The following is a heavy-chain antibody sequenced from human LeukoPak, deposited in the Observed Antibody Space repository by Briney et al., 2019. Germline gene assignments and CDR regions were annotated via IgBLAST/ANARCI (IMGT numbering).Heavy chain of an antibody. CDR3: AREMLAAVAAQS. Sequence: GGSLRLFCAASGFTFSSYAMHWVRQAPGKGLEWVTFIRYDGTNKYYADSVKGRFAISRDNSKNTLYLQMNSLRAEDTAVYYCAREMLAAVAAQSWGQGTLVTVSS. CDR2: IRYDGTNK. V-gene: IGHV3-30*09. J-gene: IGHJ5*02. D-gene: IGHD6-19*01. CDR1: GFTFSSYA.